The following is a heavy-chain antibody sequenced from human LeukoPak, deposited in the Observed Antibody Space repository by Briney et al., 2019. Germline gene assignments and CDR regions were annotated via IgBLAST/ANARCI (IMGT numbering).Heavy chain of an antibody. CDR3: ARVRVIAAAGFVFDY. Sequence: NPSETLSLTCTVSGGSISSGGYYWSWIRQHPGKGLEWIGYIYYSGSTYYNPSLKSRVTISVDTSKNQFSLKLSSVTAADTAVYYCARVRVIAAAGFVFDYWGQGTLVTVSS. J-gene: IGHJ4*02. CDR1: GGSISSGGYY. CDR2: IYYSGST. D-gene: IGHD6-13*01. V-gene: IGHV4-31*03.